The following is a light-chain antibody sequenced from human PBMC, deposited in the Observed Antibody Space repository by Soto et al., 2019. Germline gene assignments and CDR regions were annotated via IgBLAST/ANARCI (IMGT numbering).Light chain of an antibody. CDR2: AAS. J-gene: IGKJ1*01. CDR1: QSINTW. Sequence: MQMAKSPSTLSGCVGDRDTITCRASQSINTWLAWYQQRPGKAPRLLIYAASNLQSGVPSRFNASGSGTDFTLTISSLQPEDFATYFCLKDFNYPWTFGQGTTVDIK. CDR3: LKDFNYPWT. V-gene: IGKV1-6*01.